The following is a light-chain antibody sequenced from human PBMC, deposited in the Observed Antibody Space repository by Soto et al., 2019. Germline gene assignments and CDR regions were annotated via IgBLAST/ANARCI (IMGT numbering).Light chain of an antibody. J-gene: IGKJ1*01. Sequence: DIQMSQSPSTLSASVGDTVTITCRASQSIRSWLAWYQQKPGKAPKVLIYDASSLESGVPSRFSGSGSGTEFTLTISSLQPDDFAAYYCQHNNGYSWTFGQGTKVDIK. CDR1: QSIRSW. CDR2: DAS. CDR3: QHNNGYSWT. V-gene: IGKV1-5*01.